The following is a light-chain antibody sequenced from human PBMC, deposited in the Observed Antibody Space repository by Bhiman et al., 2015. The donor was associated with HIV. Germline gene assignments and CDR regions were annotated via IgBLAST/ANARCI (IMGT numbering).Light chain of an antibody. Sequence: QSALTQPPSASGSPGQSVTISCTGTSSDISGYNYVSWYQQYPGKAPKVLIFDVSNRPSGISNRFSGSKSGNTASLTISGLLPEDEADYYCSSYSRDRALLYVFGSGTKVTVL. CDR3: SSYSRDRALLYV. CDR2: DVS. V-gene: IGLV2-14*03. CDR1: SSDISGYNY. J-gene: IGLJ1*01.